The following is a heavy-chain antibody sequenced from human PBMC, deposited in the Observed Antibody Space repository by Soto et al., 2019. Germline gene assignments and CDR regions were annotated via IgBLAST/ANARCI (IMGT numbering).Heavy chain of an antibody. Sequence: ETLSLTCTVSGGSISSYYWSWIRQPPGKGLEWIGYIYYSGSTNYNPSLKSRVTISVDTSKNQFSLKMSSVTAADTAVYYCARGSSIAGLYYGMDVWGQGTTVTVSS. V-gene: IGHV4-59*01. CDR3: ARGSSIAGLYYGMDV. CDR1: GGSISSYY. D-gene: IGHD6-6*01. CDR2: IYYSGST. J-gene: IGHJ6*02.